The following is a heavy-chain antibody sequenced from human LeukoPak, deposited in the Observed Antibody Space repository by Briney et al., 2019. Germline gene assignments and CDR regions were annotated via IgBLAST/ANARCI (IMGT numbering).Heavy chain of an antibody. V-gene: IGHV1-8*03. Sequence: ASVKVSCKASGYTFTNYDINWVRQATGQGLEWMGWMNPKSGYTGNAQEFQGRVTITRDTSINTAYMELRSLRSDDTAVYYCARVDGSVDYWGQGTLVTVSS. D-gene: IGHD5-24*01. CDR1: GYTFTNYD. J-gene: IGHJ4*02. CDR2: MNPKSGYT. CDR3: ARVDGSVDY.